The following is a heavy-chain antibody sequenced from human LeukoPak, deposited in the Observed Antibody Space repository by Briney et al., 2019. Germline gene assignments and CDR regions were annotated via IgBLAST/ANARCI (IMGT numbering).Heavy chain of an antibody. J-gene: IGHJ4*02. D-gene: IGHD3-16*01. CDR2: LSSSGRT. Sequence: SETLSLTCTVSGDSFTSYHWSWLRQPPGKGLEWIGYLSSSGRTSYNPSLKSRLTISVDTSKNQFSLKLSSVTAADTAVYYCARVGRGDHTWGSYSCDHWGQGTPVSVSS. V-gene: IGHV4-59*01. CDR3: ARVGRGDHTWGSYSCDH. CDR1: GDSFTSYH.